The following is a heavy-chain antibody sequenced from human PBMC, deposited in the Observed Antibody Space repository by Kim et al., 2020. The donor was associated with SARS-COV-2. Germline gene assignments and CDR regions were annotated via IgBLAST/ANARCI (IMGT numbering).Heavy chain of an antibody. J-gene: IGHJ6*02. CDR1: GFTFSSYW. V-gene: IGHV3-7*03. CDR2: IKQDGSEK. CDR3: VRAGGYFDWLSIYYYDYGMDV. Sequence: GGSLRLSCAASGFTFSSYWMSWVRQAPGKGLEWVANIKQDGSEKYYVDSVKGRFTISRDNAKNSLYLQMNSLRAEDTAVYYCVRAGGYFDWLSIYYYDYGMDVWGQGTTVTVSS. D-gene: IGHD3-9*01.